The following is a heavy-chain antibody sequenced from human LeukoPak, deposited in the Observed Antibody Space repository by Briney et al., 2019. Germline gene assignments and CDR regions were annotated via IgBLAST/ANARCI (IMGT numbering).Heavy chain of an antibody. Sequence: GGSLRLSCAASGFPLTYYGMHWVRQAPGKGLEWVALISYDGNKKYYADSVKGRFTISRDNSENTHYLQMNSLRVEDTAIYYCAKDSGEMATNWDFDYWGQGTLVTASS. V-gene: IGHV3-30*18. CDR3: AKDSGEMATNWDFDY. J-gene: IGHJ4*02. CDR1: GFPLTYYG. CDR2: ISYDGNKK. D-gene: IGHD5-24*01.